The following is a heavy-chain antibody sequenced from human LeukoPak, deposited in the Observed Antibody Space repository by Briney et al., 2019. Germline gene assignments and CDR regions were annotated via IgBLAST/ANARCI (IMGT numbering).Heavy chain of an antibody. J-gene: IGHJ1*01. CDR3: ARGQQWLGAEYFQH. CDR2: IYYSGST. Sequence: SETLSLTCTVSGGSVSSGSYYWSWIRQPPGKGLEWIGYIYYSGSTNYNPSLKSRVTISVDTPKNQFSLKLSSVTAADTAVYYCARGQQWLGAEYFQHWGQGTLVTVSS. D-gene: IGHD6-19*01. CDR1: GGSVSSGSYY. V-gene: IGHV4-61*01.